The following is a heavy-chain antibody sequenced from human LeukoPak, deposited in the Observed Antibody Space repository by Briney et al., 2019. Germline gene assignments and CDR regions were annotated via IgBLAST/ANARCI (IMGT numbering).Heavy chain of an antibody. D-gene: IGHD2/OR15-2a*01. Sequence: PGGSLRLSCAASGFTFSNYAMNWVRQAPGKGLEWVSVISGSGGRTDYADSVKGRFTVSRDNSKNTLYLQMNSLRAEDTAVYYCAKDQTVWHSNSWSEGNWFDPWGQGTLVTVSS. J-gene: IGHJ5*02. CDR1: GFTFSNYA. CDR2: ISGSGGRT. CDR3: AKDQTVWHSNSWSEGNWFDP. V-gene: IGHV3-23*01.